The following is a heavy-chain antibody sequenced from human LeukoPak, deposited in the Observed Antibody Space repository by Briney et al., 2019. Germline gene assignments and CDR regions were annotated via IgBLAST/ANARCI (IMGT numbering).Heavy chain of an antibody. J-gene: IGHJ5*02. CDR3: ARHGDCSSTSCLKAGFDP. V-gene: IGHV5-51*01. CDR2: IYPGDSDT. Sequence: GESQKISCKGSGYSFTSYWIGWVRQMPGKGLEWMGIIYPGDSDTRYSPSFQGHVTISADKSISTAYLQWSSLKASDTAMYYCARHGDCSSTSCLKAGFDPWGQGTLVTVSS. D-gene: IGHD2-2*01. CDR1: GYSFTSYW.